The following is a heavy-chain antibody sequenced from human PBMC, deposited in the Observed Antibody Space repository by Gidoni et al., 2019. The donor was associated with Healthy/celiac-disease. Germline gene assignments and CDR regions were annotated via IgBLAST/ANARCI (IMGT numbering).Heavy chain of an antibody. CDR3: ARDSFSVVTEGVDAFDI. J-gene: IGHJ3*02. D-gene: IGHD2-15*01. CDR2: ISAYKGNT. V-gene: IGHV1-18*01. Sequence: QVQLVQSGAEVKKPGASVKVSCKASGYTFTSYGISWVRQAPRQGLEWMGWISAYKGNTNYEKKLQGRGTMNTNTSTRTAYMELRSLRSDETAGYYWARDSFSVVTEGVDAFDIWGQGTMVTVSS. CDR1: GYTFTSYG.